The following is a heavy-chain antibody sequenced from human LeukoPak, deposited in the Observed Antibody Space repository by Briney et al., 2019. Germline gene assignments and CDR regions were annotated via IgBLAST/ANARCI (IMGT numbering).Heavy chain of an antibody. D-gene: IGHD3-22*01. CDR1: GGTFSSYA. J-gene: IGHJ4*02. CDR3: ARGFTTIPDYFDY. V-gene: IGHV1-69*05. Sequence: GASVKVSCKASGGTFSSYAISWVRQAPGQGLKWMGGIIPIFGTANYAQKFQGRVTITTDESTSTAYMELSSLRSEDTAVYYCARGFTTIPDYFDYWGQGTLVTVSS. CDR2: IIPIFGTA.